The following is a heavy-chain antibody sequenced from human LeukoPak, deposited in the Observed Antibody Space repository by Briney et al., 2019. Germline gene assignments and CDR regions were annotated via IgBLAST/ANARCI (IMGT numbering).Heavy chain of an antibody. CDR2: ISSSSSYI. V-gene: IGHV3-21*01. J-gene: IGHJ6*02. D-gene: IGHD3-10*01. CDR1: GLTFSSYS. Sequence: GGSLRLSCAASGLTFSSYSMNWVRQAPGKGLEWVSSISSSSSYIYYADSVKGRFTISRDNAKNSLYLQMNSLRAEDTAVYYCASCRYYYGSGSQGHEFYYYYGMDVWGQGTTVTVSS. CDR3: ASCRYYYGSGSQGHEFYYYYGMDV.